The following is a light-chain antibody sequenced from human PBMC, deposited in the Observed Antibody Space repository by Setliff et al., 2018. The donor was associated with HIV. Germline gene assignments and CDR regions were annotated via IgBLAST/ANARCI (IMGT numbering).Light chain of an antibody. Sequence: QSVLTQPASVSGSPGQSSTISCTGTRSDIGTYDLVSWYRQYPGKAPKLIIYEVNRRPAGVSDRLSGSKSGNTASLTISGHRAEDEATYYCCSYTSSTTYVFGTGTKVTVL. J-gene: IGLJ1*01. CDR2: EVN. CDR1: RSDIGTYDL. CDR3: CSYTSSTTYV. V-gene: IGLV2-23*02.